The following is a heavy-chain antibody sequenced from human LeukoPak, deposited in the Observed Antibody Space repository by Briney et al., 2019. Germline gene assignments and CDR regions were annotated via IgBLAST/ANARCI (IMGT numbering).Heavy chain of an antibody. CDR3: ARGGDFWSGYQYNWFDP. J-gene: IGHJ5*02. V-gene: IGHV3-33*01. Sequence: GGSLRLSCAASGFTFSSYGMHWVRQAPGKGLEWVAVIWYDGSNKYYADSVKGRFTISRDNAKNSLYLQMNSLRAEDTAVYYCARGGDFWSGYQYNWFDPWGQGTLVTVSS. CDR2: IWYDGSNK. D-gene: IGHD3-3*01. CDR1: GFTFSSYG.